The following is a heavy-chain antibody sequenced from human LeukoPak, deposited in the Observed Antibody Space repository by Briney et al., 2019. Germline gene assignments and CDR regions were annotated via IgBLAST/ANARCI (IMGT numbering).Heavy chain of an antibody. CDR1: GGSISSSSFY. CDR2: INYSGST. J-gene: IGHJ3*02. V-gene: IGHV4-39*06. Sequence: PPETLSLACTVSGGSISSSSFYWGWIRQPPGKGLEWIGSINYSGSTNYNPSLKSRVTMSVDTSKNQFALKVSSVTAVDTALYYCARKSGVATMADAFDIWGQGTKVTVSS. CDR3: ARKSGVATMADAFDI. D-gene: IGHD5-12*01.